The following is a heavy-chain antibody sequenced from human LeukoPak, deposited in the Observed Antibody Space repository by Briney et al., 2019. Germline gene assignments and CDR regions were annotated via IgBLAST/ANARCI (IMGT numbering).Heavy chain of an antibody. CDR2: ITHDGGEQ. J-gene: IGHJ4*02. CDR1: GFTFSSYW. CDR3: ASNCGADC. Sequence: SGGSLRLSCAASGFTFSSYWMGWVRQTPGKGLEWLASITHDGGEQNYVDSVKGRFTIFRDNAKNSLYLQMNSLRVDDTAVYYCASNCGADCWGQGTLVTVSS. D-gene: IGHD2-21*01. V-gene: IGHV3-7*01.